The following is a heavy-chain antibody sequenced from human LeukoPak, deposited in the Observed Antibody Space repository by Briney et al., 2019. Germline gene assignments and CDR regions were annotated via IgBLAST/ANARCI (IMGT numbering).Heavy chain of an antibody. CDR3: ARGRISMTVDDAFDI. CDR1: GYSITSGYY. Sequence: PSETLSLTCTVSGYSITSGYYWGWIRPPPGKGREWIGSFYHSGSTYYNPFLKSRVTISVETSKNQFSLTLSSVTAADTAVYYCARGRISMTVDDAFDIWGQGTMVTVSS. V-gene: IGHV4-38-2*02. J-gene: IGHJ3*02. D-gene: IGHD3-22*01. CDR2: FYHSGST.